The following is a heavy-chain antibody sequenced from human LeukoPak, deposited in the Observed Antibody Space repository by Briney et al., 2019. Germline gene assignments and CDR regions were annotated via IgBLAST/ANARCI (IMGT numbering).Heavy chain of an antibody. V-gene: IGHV3-23*01. D-gene: IGHD3-10*01. CDR1: GFTFSSYA. CDR2: ISGSGGRI. CDR3: AKDEGRDYFDY. Sequence: GGSLRLSCAASGFTFSSYAMRWVRQAPGKGLEWVSAISGSGGRINYAGSVKGRFTISRDNSKNTLYLQMNSLRAEDTAVYYCAKDEGRDYFDYWGQGTLVTVSS. J-gene: IGHJ4*02.